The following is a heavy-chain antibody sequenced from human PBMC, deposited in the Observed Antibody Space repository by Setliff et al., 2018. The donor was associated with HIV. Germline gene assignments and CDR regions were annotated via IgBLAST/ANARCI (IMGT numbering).Heavy chain of an antibody. CDR2: IYRDSAT. CDR1: GSTVSSTY. J-gene: IGHJ4*02. D-gene: IGHD1-26*01. Sequence: GGSLRLSCVVSGSTVSSTYMSWFRQAQGKGLEWLSVIYRDSATYYNDSVKGRFTISRDNSRNTLFLQMNNLRPEDTATYYCVRDPIEGSPDYFDYWGQGALVTVSS. CDR3: VRDPIEGSPDYFDY. V-gene: IGHV3-53*05.